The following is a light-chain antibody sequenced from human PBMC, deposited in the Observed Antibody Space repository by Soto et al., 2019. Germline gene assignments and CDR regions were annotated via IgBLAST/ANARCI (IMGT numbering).Light chain of an antibody. CDR3: QQRGV. Sequence: EVVLTQSPATLSLSPGERATLSCRSSQSISSLAWYQQKPGQAPRLLIYDASNRATDIPARFSGGGSGTDFTLTISSLEPEDFAVYYCQQRGVFGQGTKVEI. CDR2: DAS. CDR1: QSISS. V-gene: IGKV3-11*01. J-gene: IGKJ2*01.